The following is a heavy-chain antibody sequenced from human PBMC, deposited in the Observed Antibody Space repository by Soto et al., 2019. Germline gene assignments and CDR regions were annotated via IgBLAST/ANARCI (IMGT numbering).Heavy chain of an antibody. Sequence: ASVKVSCKASGYIFTGFHIHWVRQAPGHGLEWMGWITPNSGGTNYAQKFQGRVTMTRDTSLSTAYLEMTNLKFDDTAVYYCARGRSLRWDWFDPWGQGTLVTVS. V-gene: IGHV1-2*02. CDR3: ARGRSLRWDWFDP. CDR1: GYIFTGFH. CDR2: ITPNSGGT. J-gene: IGHJ5*02. D-gene: IGHD2-21*01.